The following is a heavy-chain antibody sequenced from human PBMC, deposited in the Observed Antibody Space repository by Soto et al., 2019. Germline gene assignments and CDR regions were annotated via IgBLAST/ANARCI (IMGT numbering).Heavy chain of an antibody. V-gene: IGHV4-31*03. Sequence: QVQLQESGPGLVKPSQTLSLTCTVSGGSISSGGYYWSWIRQHPGKGLEWIGYIYYSGSTYYNPSLKSRVTVAVDTSKNQFSLKRSSVTAADTAVYYCARDFVGGSGALDYWGQGTLVTVSS. D-gene: IGHD3-10*01. CDR1: GGSISSGGYY. J-gene: IGHJ4*02. CDR3: ARDFVGGSGALDY. CDR2: IYYSGST.